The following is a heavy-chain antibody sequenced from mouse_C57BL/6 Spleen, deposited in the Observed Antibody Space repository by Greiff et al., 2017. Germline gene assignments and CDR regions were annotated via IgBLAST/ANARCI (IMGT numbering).Heavy chain of an antibody. CDR3: TTRDGSPYFDY. D-gene: IGHD1-1*01. CDR2: IDPENGDT. CDR1: GFNIKDDY. J-gene: IGHJ2*01. V-gene: IGHV14-4*01. Sequence: EVQLQQSGAELVRPGASVKLSCTASGFNIKDDYMHWVKQRPEQGLEWIGWIDPENGDTEYASKFQGKATITADTSSNTAYLQLSSLTSEDTAVYYCTTRDGSPYFDYWGQGTTLTVSS.